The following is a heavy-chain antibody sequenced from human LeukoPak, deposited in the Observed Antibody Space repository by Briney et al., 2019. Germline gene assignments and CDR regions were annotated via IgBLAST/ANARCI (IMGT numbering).Heavy chain of an antibody. V-gene: IGHV3-21*01. D-gene: IGHD1-7*01. CDR3: ATAGTGTHFDY. J-gene: IGHJ4*02. CDR2: ISSSSSFI. Sequence: SGGSLRLSCAAPGFTFSTYAMNWVRQAPGKGLEWVSSISSSSSFIYYADSVKGRFTISRDNAKTSLYLQMDSLRAEDTAVYYCATAGTGTHFDYWGQGTLVTVSS. CDR1: GFTFSTYA.